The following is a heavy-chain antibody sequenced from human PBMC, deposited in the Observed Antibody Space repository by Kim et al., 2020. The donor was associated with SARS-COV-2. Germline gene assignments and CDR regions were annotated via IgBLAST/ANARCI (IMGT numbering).Heavy chain of an antibody. D-gene: IGHD6-19*01. CDR3: VRRGSAGRAFDI. Sequence: SETLSLTCNVSGGSGTSGTYYWSWIRQPPGQGLEWIGYIYYSGSTNYNPSLKSRVTISVDTSKNQFSLKLNSLTAADTAVYYCVRRGSAGRAFDIWGQGTMVTVSS. J-gene: IGHJ3*02. CDR1: GGSGTSGTYY. V-gene: IGHV4-61*01. CDR2: IYYSGST.